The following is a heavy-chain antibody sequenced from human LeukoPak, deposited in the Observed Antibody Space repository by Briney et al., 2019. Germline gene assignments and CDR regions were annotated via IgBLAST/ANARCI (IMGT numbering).Heavy chain of an antibody. D-gene: IGHD1-26*01. Sequence: GGSLRLSCAASGFTFSSYWMSWVRQAPGKGLEWVANIKQDGSEKYYVDSVKDRFTISRDNAKNSLYLQMNSLRAEDTALYYCATDSRIVGATGSNDYWGQGTLVTVSS. J-gene: IGHJ4*02. V-gene: IGHV3-7*03. CDR2: IKQDGSEK. CDR3: ATDSRIVGATGSNDY. CDR1: GFTFSSYW.